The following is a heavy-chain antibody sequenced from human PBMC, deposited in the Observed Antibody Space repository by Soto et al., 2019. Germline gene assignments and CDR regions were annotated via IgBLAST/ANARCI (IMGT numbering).Heavy chain of an antibody. CDR3: ARDGGEGPGQVAFDI. CDR1: GFTFSSYS. V-gene: IGHV3-21*01. CDR2: ISSSSSYI. Sequence: GGSLRLSCAASGFTFSSYSMNWVRQAPGKGLEWVSSISSSSSYIYYADSVKSRFTISRDNAKNSLYLQMNSLRAEDTAVYYWARDGGEGPGQVAFDIWGQGTMVTVSS. D-gene: IGHD3-3*01. J-gene: IGHJ3*02.